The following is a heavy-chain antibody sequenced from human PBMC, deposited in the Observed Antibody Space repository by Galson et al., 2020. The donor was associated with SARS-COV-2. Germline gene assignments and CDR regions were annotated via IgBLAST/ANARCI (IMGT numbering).Heavy chain of an antibody. CDR1: GGSISSYY. CDR3: ARQEKVTIFGVVISEAYFDY. V-gene: IGHV4-59*08. D-gene: IGHD3-3*01. Sequence: SETLSLTCTVSGGSISSYYWSWIRQPPGKGLEWIGYIYYSGSTNYNPSLKSRVTISVDTSKNQFSLKLSSVTAADTAVYYCARQEKVTIFGVVISEAYFDYWGQGTLVTVSS. CDR2: IYYSGST. J-gene: IGHJ4*02.